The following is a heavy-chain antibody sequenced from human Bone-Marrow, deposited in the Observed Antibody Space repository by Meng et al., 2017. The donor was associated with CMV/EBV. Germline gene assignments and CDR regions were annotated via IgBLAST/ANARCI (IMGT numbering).Heavy chain of an antibody. Sequence: GGSLRLSCAASGFTFSSYWMSWVRQAPGKGLEWVANIKQDGSEKYYVDSVKGRFTISRDNDKNLLYLQMNSLSAEDAAVYYCATREGMGHTTAWGQGTLVTVSS. CDR1: GFTFSSYW. CDR3: ATREGMGHTTA. D-gene: IGHD2/OR15-2a*01. J-gene: IGHJ5*02. CDR2: IKQDGSEK. V-gene: IGHV3-7*01.